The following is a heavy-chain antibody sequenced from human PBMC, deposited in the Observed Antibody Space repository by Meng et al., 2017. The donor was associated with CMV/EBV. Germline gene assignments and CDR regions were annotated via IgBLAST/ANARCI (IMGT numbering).Heavy chain of an antibody. CDR3: TGIAAG. D-gene: IGHD6-13*01. CDR2: IKSKTDGGTT. Sequence: EVVLVESCVRLDLPGGTLPPSCAPSGFTFSNAWMSWVRQAPGKGLELVGRIKSKTDGGTTDYAAPVKGRFTISRDDSKNTLYLQMNSLKTEDTAVYYCTGIAAGWGQGTLVTVSS. J-gene: IGHJ4*02. CDR1: GFTFSNAW. V-gene: IGHV3-15*01.